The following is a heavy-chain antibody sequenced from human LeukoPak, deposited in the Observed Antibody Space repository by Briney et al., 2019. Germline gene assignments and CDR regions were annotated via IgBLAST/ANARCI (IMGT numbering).Heavy chain of an antibody. D-gene: IGHD2-2*01. J-gene: IGHJ4*02. Sequence: GGSLRLSCAASGFTFSSYGMHWVRQAPGKGLEWVAVISSDGVNKYSADSVKGRFTISRDNSKNTLYLQMNSLRAEDTAVYYCASGVPAAIYWGQGTLVTVSS. CDR3: ASGVPAAIY. CDR1: GFTFSSYG. V-gene: IGHV3-30*03. CDR2: ISSDGVNK.